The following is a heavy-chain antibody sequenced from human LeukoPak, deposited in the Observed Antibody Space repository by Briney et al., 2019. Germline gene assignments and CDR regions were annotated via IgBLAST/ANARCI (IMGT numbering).Heavy chain of an antibody. V-gene: IGHV4-61*02. Sequence: SETLSLTCTVSGGSISSGSYYWSWIRQPAGKGLEWIGRIYTSGSTNYNPSLKSRVTISVDTSKNQFSLKLSSVTAADTAVYYCARGYYDFWSGYHHDAFDIWGQGTMVTVSS. J-gene: IGHJ3*02. CDR1: GGSISSGSYY. CDR2: IYTSGST. D-gene: IGHD3-3*01. CDR3: ARGYYDFWSGYHHDAFDI.